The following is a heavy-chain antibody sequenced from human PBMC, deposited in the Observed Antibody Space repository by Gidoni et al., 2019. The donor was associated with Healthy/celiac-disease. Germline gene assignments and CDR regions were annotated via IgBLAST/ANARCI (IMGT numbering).Heavy chain of an antibody. D-gene: IGHD6-13*01. CDR1: AGFISSRSYY. CDR3: ARHTALIAAAGTPLDY. Sequence: QLQLQESGPGLLKPSETLLLTCTVSAGFISSRSYYWGWIPQPPGKGLEWFGSIYYSGSTYYNPSLKSRVTISVDTSKNQFSLKLSSVTAADTAVYYCARHTALIAAAGTPLDYWGQGTLVTVSS. J-gene: IGHJ4*02. V-gene: IGHV4-39*01. CDR2: IYYSGST.